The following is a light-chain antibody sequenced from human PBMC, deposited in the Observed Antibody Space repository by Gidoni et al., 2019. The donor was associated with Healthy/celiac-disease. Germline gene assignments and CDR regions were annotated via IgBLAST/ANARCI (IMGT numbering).Light chain of an antibody. Sequence: DIVMTQSPLSLPVTPGEPASISCRSSQSLLHSNGYNYLDWYLQKPGQSPQLLIYLGSNRASGVPDRFSGSGSGTDFTLKISRVEAEDVGVYYCMQALQTPRTCXPXTKVDIK. CDR3: MQALQTPRT. CDR1: QSLLHSNGYNY. V-gene: IGKV2-28*01. J-gene: IGKJ3*01. CDR2: LGS.